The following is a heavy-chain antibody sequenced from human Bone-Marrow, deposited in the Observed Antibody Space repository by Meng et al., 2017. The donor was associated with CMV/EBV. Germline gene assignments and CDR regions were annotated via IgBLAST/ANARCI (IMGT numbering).Heavy chain of an antibody. J-gene: IGHJ3*02. CDR3: AREGWTHLWSGAFDI. D-gene: IGHD5-18*01. Sequence: ASVKVSCKASGYTFTSYDINWVRQATGQGLEWMGWITTYNGDTTYAQKVQGRVTVTTDTSTSTVYMELRSLTSDDTAVYYCAREGWTHLWSGAFDIWGQGTMVTVSS. CDR2: ITTYNGDT. V-gene: IGHV1-18*01. CDR1: GYTFTSYD.